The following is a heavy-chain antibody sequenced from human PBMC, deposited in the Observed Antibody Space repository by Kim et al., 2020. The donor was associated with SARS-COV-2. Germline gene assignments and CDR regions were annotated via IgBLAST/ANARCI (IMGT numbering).Heavy chain of an antibody. CDR3: ARGPYCTNGVCYPPDY. CDR1: GGSFSGYY. Sequence: SETLSLTCAVYGGSFSGYYWSWIRQPPGKGLEWIGEINHSGSTNYNPSLKSRVTISVDTSKNQFSLKLSSVTAADTAVYYCARGPYCTNGVCYPPDYWGQGTLVTVSS. V-gene: IGHV4-34*01. CDR2: INHSGST. J-gene: IGHJ4*02. D-gene: IGHD2-8*01.